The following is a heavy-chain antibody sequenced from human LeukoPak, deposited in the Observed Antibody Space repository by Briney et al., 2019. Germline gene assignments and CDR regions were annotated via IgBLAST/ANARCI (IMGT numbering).Heavy chain of an antibody. Sequence: PGGSLRLSCAASGFTFSSYEMNWVRQAPGKGLEWVSYISSSGSTIYYADSVKGRFTISRDNAKNSLYLQMNSLRAEDTAVYYCVRSAVTLDYWGQGTLVTVSS. V-gene: IGHV3-48*03. CDR3: VRSAVTLDY. CDR2: ISSSGSTI. CDR1: GFTFSSYE. J-gene: IGHJ4*02. D-gene: IGHD4-17*01.